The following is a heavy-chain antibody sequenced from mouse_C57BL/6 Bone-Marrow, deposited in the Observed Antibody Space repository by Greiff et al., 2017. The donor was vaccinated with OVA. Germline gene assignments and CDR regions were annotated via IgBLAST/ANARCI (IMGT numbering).Heavy chain of an antibody. D-gene: IGHD1-1*01. CDR3: ARPSLDYGSSHWYFDV. Sequence: EVQGVESGGGLVQPGGSLKLSCAASGFTFSDYYMSWVRQTPEKRLEWVAYISNGGGSTYYPDTVKGRFTISRDNAKNTLYLQMSRLKSEDTAMYYCARPSLDYGSSHWYFDVWGTGTTVTVSS. CDR1: GFTFSDYY. J-gene: IGHJ1*03. V-gene: IGHV5-12*01. CDR2: ISNGGGST.